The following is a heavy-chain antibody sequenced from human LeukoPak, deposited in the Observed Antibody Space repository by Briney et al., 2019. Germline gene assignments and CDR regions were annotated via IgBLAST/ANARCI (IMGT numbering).Heavy chain of an antibody. CDR3: AREGDLYSSSWLGGHKDY. Sequence: ASVKVSCKASGYTFTSYGISWVRQAPGQGLEWMGWISAYNGNTNYAQKLQGRVTMTTDTSTSTAYMELRSLRSDDTAVYYRAREGDLYSSSWLGGHKDYWGQGTLVTVSS. D-gene: IGHD6-13*01. CDR1: GYTFTSYG. CDR2: ISAYNGNT. J-gene: IGHJ4*02. V-gene: IGHV1-18*01.